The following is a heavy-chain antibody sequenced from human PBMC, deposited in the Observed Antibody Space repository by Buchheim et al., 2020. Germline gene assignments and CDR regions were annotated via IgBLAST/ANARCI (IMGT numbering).Heavy chain of an antibody. CDR1: RLTFSNYW. D-gene: IGHD2-2*03. Sequence: EVQLVESGGGLVQPGGSLRLSCAASRLTFSNYWMHWVRQAPGKGLVWVSRINSDGSSRNYADSVKGRFTISRDNAKNTVYLQMESLRAEDTAVYYCARDLGFSSSWDRYYCGMDVWGQGTT. J-gene: IGHJ6*02. V-gene: IGHV3-74*01. CDR3: ARDLGFSSSWDRYYCGMDV. CDR2: INSDGSSR.